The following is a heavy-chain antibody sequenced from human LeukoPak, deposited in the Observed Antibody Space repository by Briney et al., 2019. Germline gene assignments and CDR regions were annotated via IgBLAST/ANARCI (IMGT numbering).Heavy chain of an antibody. D-gene: IGHD2-2*01. CDR1: GFTFSDYY. CDR3: AKFEQKDIVVAPVALYYYYMDV. Sequence: GGSLRLSCAASGFTFSDYYMSWIRQAPGKGLEWVSYISSSGSTIYYADSVKGRFTISRDNSKNTLYLQMNSLRPEDTAVYYCAKFEQKDIVVAPVALYYYYMDVWGKGTTVTVSS. CDR2: ISSSGSTI. V-gene: IGHV3-11*04. J-gene: IGHJ6*03.